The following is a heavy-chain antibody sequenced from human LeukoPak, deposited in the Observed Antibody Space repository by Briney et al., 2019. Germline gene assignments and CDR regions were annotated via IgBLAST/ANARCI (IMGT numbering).Heavy chain of an antibody. CDR3: AAAGTLDAEYFQR. D-gene: IGHD6-13*01. CDR1: GFTFSSYA. V-gene: IGHV3-9*01. J-gene: IGHJ1*01. Sequence: HPGGSLRPSCAASGFTFSSYAMNWVRQAPGKGLEWVSGISWNSGSIGYADSVKGRFTISRDNAKNSLYLQMNSLRAEDTALYYCAAAGTLDAEYFQRWGQGTLVTVSS. CDR2: ISWNSGSI.